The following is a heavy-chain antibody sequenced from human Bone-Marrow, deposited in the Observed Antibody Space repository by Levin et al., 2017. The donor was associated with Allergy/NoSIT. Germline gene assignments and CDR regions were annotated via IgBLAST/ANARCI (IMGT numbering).Heavy chain of an antibody. CDR1: GFTFDDYA. CDR2: ISWNRDII. Sequence: GGSLRLSCAASGFTFDDYAMHWVRQAPGKGLEWVSGISWNRDIIGYADSVKGRFTISSDHAKNFLYLQMKSLRPEDTALYYCAKDVEGVAGTGYFDYWGQGTLVTVSS. J-gene: IGHJ4*02. V-gene: IGHV3-9*01. CDR3: AKDVEGVAGTGYFDY. D-gene: IGHD6-19*01.